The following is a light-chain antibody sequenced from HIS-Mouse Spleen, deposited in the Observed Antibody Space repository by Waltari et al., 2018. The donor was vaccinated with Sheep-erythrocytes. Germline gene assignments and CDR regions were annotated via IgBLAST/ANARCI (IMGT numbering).Light chain of an antibody. J-gene: IGLJ2*01. CDR1: SSDVGGYNY. V-gene: IGLV2-11*01. Sequence: QSALTQPRSVSGSPGQSVTISCTGTSSDVGGYNYVSWYQQHPGKAPKLMIYDVSKRPSGVSNRFSGSKSGNTAYLTISGLQAEDEADYYCCSYAGSSTLVFGGGTKLTVL. CDR2: DVS. CDR3: CSYAGSSTLV.